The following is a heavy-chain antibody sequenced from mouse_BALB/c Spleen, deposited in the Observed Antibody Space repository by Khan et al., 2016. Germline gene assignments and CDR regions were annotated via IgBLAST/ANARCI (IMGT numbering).Heavy chain of an antibody. CDR3: ARGGNWDRVDC. D-gene: IGHD4-1*01. Sequence: QVRLQQSGPELKKPGETVKISCKASGYTFTNYGMHWVKQAPGKGLKWMGWINTYNGEPTYADDFKGRFTISLETSSSTAYLQLNNLKTEDTATYFCARGGNWDRVDCWGQGTTLTVSS. CDR2: INTYNGEP. CDR1: GYTFTNYG. V-gene: IGHV9-3-1*01. J-gene: IGHJ2*01.